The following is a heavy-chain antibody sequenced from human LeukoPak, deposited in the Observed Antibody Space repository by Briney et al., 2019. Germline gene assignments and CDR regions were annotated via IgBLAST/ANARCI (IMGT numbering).Heavy chain of an antibody. CDR3: AKDDVPYYDILTGYPGNS. Sequence: PGGSLRLSCAASGFTFSSYWMGWVRQAPGKGLEWVAFIRYDGTNDYYADSVKGRFTISRDNSKNALYLQMNSLRTEDTAVYYCAKDDVPYYDILTGYPGNSWGQGTLVTVSS. CDR1: GFTFSSYW. CDR2: IRYDGTND. D-gene: IGHD3-9*01. V-gene: IGHV3-30*02. J-gene: IGHJ5*02.